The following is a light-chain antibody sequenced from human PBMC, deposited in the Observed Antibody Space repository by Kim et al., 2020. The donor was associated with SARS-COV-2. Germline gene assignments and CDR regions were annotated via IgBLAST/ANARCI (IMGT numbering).Light chain of an antibody. CDR3: CSYAGSSTVV. V-gene: IGLV2-23*02. J-gene: IGLJ2*01. Sequence: GQSNTISCTGTSSDVGSYNHVSWYQQHPGKAPKLMIYEVSKRPSGVSNRFSGSKSGNTASLTISGLQAEDEADYYCCSYAGSSTVVFGGGTQLTVL. CDR1: SSDVGSYNH. CDR2: EVS.